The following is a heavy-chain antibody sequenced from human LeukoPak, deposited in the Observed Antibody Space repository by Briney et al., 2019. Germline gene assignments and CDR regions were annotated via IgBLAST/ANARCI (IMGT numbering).Heavy chain of an antibody. D-gene: IGHD5-18*01. CDR3: AKDLGYSYGCVDY. Sequence: GGSLRLSCAASGFTFSSYGMHWVRQAPGKGLEWVAVISYDGSNKYYADSVKGRFTISRDNSKNTLYLQMNSLRAEDTAVYYCAKDLGYSYGCVDYWGQGTLVTVSS. CDR2: ISYDGSNK. CDR1: GFTFSSYG. V-gene: IGHV3-30*18. J-gene: IGHJ4*02.